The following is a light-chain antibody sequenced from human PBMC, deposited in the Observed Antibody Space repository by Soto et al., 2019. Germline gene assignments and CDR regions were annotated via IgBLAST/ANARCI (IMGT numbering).Light chain of an antibody. CDR1: SSDVGSSNF. V-gene: IGLV2-14*01. Sequence: QSALTQSASVSGSPGQSITISCTGTSSDVGSSNFVSWYQQHPGKAPKLIFYEVSNRPPGLSDRFSGSKSGTTASLTISGLQAEDEADYFCSSYTTNKTLLFGGGTQLTVL. J-gene: IGLJ7*01. CDR3: SSYTTNKTLL. CDR2: EVS.